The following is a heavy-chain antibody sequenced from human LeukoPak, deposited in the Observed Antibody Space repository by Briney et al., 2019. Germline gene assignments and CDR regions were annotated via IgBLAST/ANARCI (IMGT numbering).Heavy chain of an antibody. CDR3: AASPDYYDSSGYSYYFDY. V-gene: IGHV1-58*01. CDR1: GFTFTSSA. CDR2: IVVGSGNT. Sequence: VASVKVSCKASGFTFTSSAVQWVRPARGQRVEWIGWIVVGSGNTNYAQKFQERVTITRDMSTSTAYMELSSLRSEDTAVYYCAASPDYYDSSGYSYYFDYWGQGTLVTVSS. J-gene: IGHJ4*02. D-gene: IGHD3-22*01.